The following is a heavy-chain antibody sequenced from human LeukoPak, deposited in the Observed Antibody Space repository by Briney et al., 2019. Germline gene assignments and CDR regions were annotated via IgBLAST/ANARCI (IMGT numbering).Heavy chain of an antibody. CDR3: ARGGVTMVRGPQPYYYGMDV. CDR1: GGSISSSNW. Sequence: SGTLSLTGAVSGGSISSSNWWSWVRQPPGKGLEWIGAIFHSGSTNYNPSLKSRVTISVDKSKNQFSLKLSSVTAADTAVYYCARGGVTMVRGPQPYYYGMDVWAKGPRSPSPQ. CDR2: IFHSGST. J-gene: IGHJ6*04. D-gene: IGHD3-10*01. V-gene: IGHV4-4*02.